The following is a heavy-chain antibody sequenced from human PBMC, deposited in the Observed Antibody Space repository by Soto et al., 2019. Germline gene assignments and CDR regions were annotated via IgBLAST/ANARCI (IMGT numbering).Heavy chain of an antibody. CDR1: GDSVSSNSAA. D-gene: IGHD4-17*01. Sequence: QVQLQQSGPGLVKPSQTLSLTCAISGDSVSSNSAAWNWIRQSPSRGLEWLGRTYYRSKWYNDYAVSVKSRITITPATSKNQFSLQLNSVTPEDTAVYYCARAPNYGEYYYYYGMDVWGQGTTVTVSS. V-gene: IGHV6-1*01. CDR2: TYYRSKWYN. CDR3: ARAPNYGEYYYYYGMDV. J-gene: IGHJ6*02.